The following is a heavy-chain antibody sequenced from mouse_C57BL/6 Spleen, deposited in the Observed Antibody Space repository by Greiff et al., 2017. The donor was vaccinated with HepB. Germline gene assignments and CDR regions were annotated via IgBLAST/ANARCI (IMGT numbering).Heavy chain of an antibody. J-gene: IGHJ4*01. D-gene: IGHD1-1*01. Sequence: EVKLQESGGDLVKPGGSLKLSCAASGFTFSSYGMSWVRQTPDKRLEWVATISSGGSYTYYPDSVKGRFTISRDNAKNTLYLQMSSLKSEDTAMYYCARHRDYYGSSYTMDYWGQGTSVTVSS. CDR2: ISSGGSYT. CDR1: GFTFSSYG. V-gene: IGHV5-6*01. CDR3: ARHRDYYGSSYTMDY.